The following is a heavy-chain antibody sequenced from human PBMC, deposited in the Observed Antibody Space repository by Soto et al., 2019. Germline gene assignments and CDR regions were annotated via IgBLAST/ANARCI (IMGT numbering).Heavy chain of an antibody. V-gene: IGHV4-34*01. CDR3: ARDGALHSSLAY. Sequence: QVQLQQWGAGLLKPSETLSLTCAVYGGSFSGYYWSWIRQPPGKGLEWIGEINHSGSTTYNPPLKSRVTISAATSKNRFTLKQSGVTAAETVVEYWARDGALHSSLAYWGRGTLV. CDR1: GGSFSGYY. CDR2: INHSGST. D-gene: IGHD4-17*01. J-gene: IGHJ4*02.